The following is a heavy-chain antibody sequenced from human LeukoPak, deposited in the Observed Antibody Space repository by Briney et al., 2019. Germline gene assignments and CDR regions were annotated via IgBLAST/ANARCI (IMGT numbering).Heavy chain of an antibody. V-gene: IGHV4-39*07. D-gene: IGHD3-16*01. CDR3: ARGESVWFDP. CDR2: IYYSGST. Sequence: SSETLSLTCTVSGGSISSSSYYWGWIRQPPGKGLEWIGSIYYSGSTYYNPSLKSRVTISVDTSKNQFSLKLSSVTAADTAVYYCARGESVWFDPWGQGTLVTVSS. J-gene: IGHJ5*02. CDR1: GGSISSSSYY.